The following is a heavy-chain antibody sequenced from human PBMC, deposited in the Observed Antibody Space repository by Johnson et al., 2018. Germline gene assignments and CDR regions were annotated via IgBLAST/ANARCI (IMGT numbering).Heavy chain of an antibody. CDR1: GLIVTNNY. CDR2: IYSGGDT. Sequence: EVQLVEAGGGLVQPGGSLRLSCAASGLIVTNNYMSWVRQAPGKGLEWVSVIYSGGDTYYADSVKGRFTISRDYSKNALYLQMNSLRAEDGAVYYCARDGYYDSSGYYNDAFHVWGQGTMVTVSS. J-gene: IGHJ3*01. V-gene: IGHV3-66*01. D-gene: IGHD3-22*01. CDR3: ARDGYYDSSGYYNDAFHV.